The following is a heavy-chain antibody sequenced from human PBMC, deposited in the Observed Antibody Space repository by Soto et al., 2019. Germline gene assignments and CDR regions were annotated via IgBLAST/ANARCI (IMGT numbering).Heavy chain of an antibody. V-gene: IGHV3-23*01. J-gene: IGHJ4*02. D-gene: IGHD4-17*01. CDR3: AHKGGGAY. CDR1: GFTFSSYA. Sequence: EVQLLESGGGLVQPGGSLRLSCAASGFTFSSYAMTWVRQTPGKGLECVSGISGSGDTTYYADSVKGRFTISRDNSKNTLFLQMNSLRAEDTAVYYCAHKGGGAYWGQGTLVIVSS. CDR2: ISGSGDTT.